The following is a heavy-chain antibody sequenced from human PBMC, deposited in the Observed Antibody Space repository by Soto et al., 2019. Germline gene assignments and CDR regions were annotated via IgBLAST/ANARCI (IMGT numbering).Heavy chain of an antibody. CDR1: GXTFSSYA. V-gene: IGHV3-30-3*01. Sequence: QAXGSLRLCCADSGXTFSSYAMHWVRQAPGKGLEWVAVISYDGSNKYYADSVKGRFTISRDNSKNTLYLQMNSLRAEDTAAYYFARDWQYGMAVWGQGTTVTVSS. CDR3: ARDWQYGMAV. J-gene: IGHJ6*02. CDR2: ISYDGSNK.